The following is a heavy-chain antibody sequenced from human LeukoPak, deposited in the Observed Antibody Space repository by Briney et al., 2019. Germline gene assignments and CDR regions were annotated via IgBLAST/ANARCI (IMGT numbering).Heavy chain of an antibody. CDR1: GGSISNNY. D-gene: IGHD5-24*01. J-gene: IGHJ4*02. V-gene: IGHV4-59*01. CDR3: ARDQGDGYNGIDY. CDR2: IYYSGST. Sequence: SETLSLTCTVSGGSISNNYWSWIRQPPGKGLEWIGYIYYSGSTNYNPSLKSRVTISVDTSKNQFSLKLSSVAAADTAVYYCARDQGDGYNGIDYWGQGTLVTVSS.